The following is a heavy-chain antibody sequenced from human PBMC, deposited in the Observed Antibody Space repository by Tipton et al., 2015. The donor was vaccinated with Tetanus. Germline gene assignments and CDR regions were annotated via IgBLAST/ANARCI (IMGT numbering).Heavy chain of an antibody. CDR2: IYYSGST. Sequence: TLSLTCSVSGTSVRSYYWSWIRQPPGKGLEWIGYIYYSGSTNYNPSLKSRVTISVDTSKSQFSLKLSSVTAADTAVYYCARDRGVTSPFGSYYYGMDVWGQGTTVTVSS. CDR1: GTSVRSYY. D-gene: IGHD2-21*02. CDR3: ARDRGVTSPFGSYYYGMDV. V-gene: IGHV4-59*02. J-gene: IGHJ6*02.